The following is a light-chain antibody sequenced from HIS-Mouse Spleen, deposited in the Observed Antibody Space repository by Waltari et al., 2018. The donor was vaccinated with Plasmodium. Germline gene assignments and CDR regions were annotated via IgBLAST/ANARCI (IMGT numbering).Light chain of an antibody. J-gene: IGLJ2*01. CDR3: CSYAGSYTVV. CDR1: SSDVGGYNY. CDR2: DVS. V-gene: IGLV2-11*01. Sequence: QSALTQPRSVSGSPGQSVTISCTGTSSDVGGYNYVSWYQQPPGKAPTLMIYDVSKRPSSVPDRFPGSKSGNTASLTISGLQAEDEADYYCCSYAGSYTVVFGGGTKLTVL.